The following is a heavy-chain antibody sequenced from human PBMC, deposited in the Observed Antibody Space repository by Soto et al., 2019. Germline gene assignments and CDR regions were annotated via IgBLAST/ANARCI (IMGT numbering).Heavy chain of an antibody. J-gene: IGHJ6*03. V-gene: IGHV3-23*01. Sequence: EVQLLESGGGLVQPGGSLRLSCAASGFTFRSYAMSWVRQAPGKGLEWVSAISDSGGTTYYADSVQGRFTISRDNSKNTVYLQMHSLRDEDTAVYYCAKPMTTDDYYYYMDVWGKGTTVTVSS. D-gene: IGHD4-17*01. CDR1: GFTFRSYA. CDR2: ISDSGGTT. CDR3: AKPMTTDDYYYYMDV.